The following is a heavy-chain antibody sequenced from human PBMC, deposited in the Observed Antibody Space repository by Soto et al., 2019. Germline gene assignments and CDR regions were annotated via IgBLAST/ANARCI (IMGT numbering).Heavy chain of an antibody. CDR2: FDPEDGET. V-gene: IGHV1-24*01. Sequence: ASVKVSCKVSGYTLTELSMHWVRQAPGKGLEWMGGFDPEDGETIYAQKFQGRVTMTEDTSTDTAYMELSSLRSEDTAVYYCATGAQTYYDILTGYYNGRIFDYWGQGTLVTVS. CDR3: ATGAQTYYDILTGYYNGRIFDY. CDR1: GYTLTELS. D-gene: IGHD3-9*01. J-gene: IGHJ4*02.